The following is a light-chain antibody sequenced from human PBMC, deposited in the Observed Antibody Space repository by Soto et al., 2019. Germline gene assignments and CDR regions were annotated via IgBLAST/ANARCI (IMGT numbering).Light chain of an antibody. CDR2: GAS. CDR3: QHFSNSPSIT. CDR1: QSVTTN. Sequence: EIVMTQSPATLSVSPWERATLSCMASQSVTTNMAWYQQKPGQAPRLLIYGASTRATGIPARFSGSGSGTDFTLTISRLEPEDFAVYYCQHFSNSPSITFGQGTRLEN. V-gene: IGKV3D-15*01. J-gene: IGKJ5*01.